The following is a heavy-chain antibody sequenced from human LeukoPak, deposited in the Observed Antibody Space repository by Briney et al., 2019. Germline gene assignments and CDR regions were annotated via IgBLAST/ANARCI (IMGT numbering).Heavy chain of an antibody. CDR3: ARKGEYGGYSDYYYYIEL. CDR1: GGSISSYY. Sequence: PSETLSLTCTVSGGSISSYYWSWIRQPAGRGLEWIGRIYTSGSTNYNPSLKSRVTMSVDTSKNQFSLKLSSVTAADTAVYYCARKGEYGGYSDYYYYIELLGKRTP. D-gene: IGHD4-23*01. CDR2: IYTSGST. J-gene: IGHJ6*03. V-gene: IGHV4-4*07.